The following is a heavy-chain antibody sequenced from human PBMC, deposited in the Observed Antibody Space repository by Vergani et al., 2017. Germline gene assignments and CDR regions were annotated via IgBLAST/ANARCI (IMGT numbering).Heavy chain of an antibody. Sequence: QVQLVESGGGVVQPGGSLGLSWAPFGLTFIGYAMTWVRQAPGKGLWGVASIRSDESRGYYGDSMEGPFTISRDNSKNTLYLQMKSLRPEDTAVYYCAKEGGGYCSGGTCYPEYWGQGTLVVVSS. V-gene: IGHV3-30*02. CDR2: IRSDESRG. J-gene: IGHJ4*02. CDR1: GLTFIGYA. CDR3: AKEGGGYCSGGTCYPEY. D-gene: IGHD2-15*01.